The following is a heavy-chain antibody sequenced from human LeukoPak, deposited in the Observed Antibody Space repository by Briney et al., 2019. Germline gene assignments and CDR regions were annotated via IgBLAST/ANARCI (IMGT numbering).Heavy chain of an antibody. CDR2: ISAYNGNT. V-gene: IGHV1-18*04. CDR1: GHTFTVHY. D-gene: IGHD3-10*01. J-gene: IGHJ4*02. CDR3: ARVGPELLDY. Sequence: ASVKVSCKASGHTFTVHYIYWVRQGPGQGLEWMGWISAYNGNTNYAQKLQGRVTMTTDTSTSTAYMELRSLRSDDTAVYYCARVGPELLDYWGQGTLVTVSS.